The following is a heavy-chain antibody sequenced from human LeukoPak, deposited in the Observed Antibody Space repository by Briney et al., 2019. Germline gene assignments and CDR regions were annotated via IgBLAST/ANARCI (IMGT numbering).Heavy chain of an antibody. CDR1: GGSISGTHW. CDR2: ISLAGQT. CDR3: SRESGPFCPFGY. D-gene: IGHD1-26*01. Sequence: PSETLSLTCGVSGGSISGTHWWSWVRQPPGQGLEWIGEISLAGQTNYNPSLNGRVTMSLDKSSNQLSLDLTSVTAADTATYYCSRESGPFCPFGYWGQGTLVIVSS. J-gene: IGHJ4*02. V-gene: IGHV4/OR15-8*02.